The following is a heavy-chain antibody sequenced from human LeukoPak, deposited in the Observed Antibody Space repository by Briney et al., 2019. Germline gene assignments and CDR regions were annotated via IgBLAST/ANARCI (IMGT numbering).Heavy chain of an antibody. V-gene: IGHV1-18*04. CDR3: AREARITMVRGVHVNFDY. CDR2: ISAYNGNT. J-gene: IGHJ4*02. Sequence: ASVKVSCKASGYTFTSYGISWVRQAPAQGLEWMGLISAYNGNTNYAQKLQGRVTVTTDTSTSTAYMELRSLRSDDTAVYYCAREARITMVRGVHVNFDYWGQGTLVTVSS. CDR1: GYTFTSYG. D-gene: IGHD3-10*01.